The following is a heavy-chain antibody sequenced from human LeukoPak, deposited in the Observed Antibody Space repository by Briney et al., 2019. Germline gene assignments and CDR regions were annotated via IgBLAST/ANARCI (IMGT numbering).Heavy chain of an antibody. Sequence: PGGSLRLSCAASGFTFSSYAMHWVRQAPGRGLEWVAAISYDGSNKYYADSVKGRFTISRDNSKNTLYLQMNSLRAEDTAVYYCARDGPSVLVVWGTLDYWGQGTLVTVSS. D-gene: IGHD3-22*01. CDR2: ISYDGSNK. V-gene: IGHV3-30*04. CDR3: ARDGPSVLVVWGTLDY. J-gene: IGHJ4*02. CDR1: GFTFSSYA.